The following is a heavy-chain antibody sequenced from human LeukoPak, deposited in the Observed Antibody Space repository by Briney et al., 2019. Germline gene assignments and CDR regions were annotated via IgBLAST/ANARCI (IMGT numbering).Heavy chain of an antibody. CDR2: ISSSSSTI. CDR1: GFTFSSYS. D-gene: IGHD6-13*01. Sequence: GGSLRLSCAASGFTFSSYSMNWVRQAPGKGLEWVSYISSSSSTIYYADSVKGRFTISRDNAKNSLYLQMNSLRAEDTAVYYCARDQYSSSWYGGYYYYYMDVWGKGTTVTVSS. CDR3: ARDQYSSSWYGGYYYYYMDV. V-gene: IGHV3-48*01. J-gene: IGHJ6*03.